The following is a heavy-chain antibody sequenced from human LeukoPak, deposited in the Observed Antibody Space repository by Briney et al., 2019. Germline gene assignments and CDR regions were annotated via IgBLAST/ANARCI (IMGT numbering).Heavy chain of an antibody. CDR3: AREGYCSSTSCYRFDP. V-gene: IGHV1-2*02. D-gene: IGHD2-2*02. Sequence: ASVTVSCKASGYTFTGYYMHWVRQAPGQGLEWMGWINPNSGGTNYAQKFQGRVTMTRDTSISTAYMELSRLRSDDTAVYYCAREGYCSSTSCYRFDPWGQGTLVTVSS. CDR2: INPNSGGT. J-gene: IGHJ5*02. CDR1: GYTFTGYY.